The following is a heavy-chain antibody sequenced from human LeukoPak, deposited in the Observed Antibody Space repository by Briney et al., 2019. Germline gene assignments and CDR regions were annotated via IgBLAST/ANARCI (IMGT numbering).Heavy chain of an antibody. D-gene: IGHD3-16*01. CDR3: ARDRWRLGGEFDY. Sequence: SETLSLTCTVSGASISSFYWNWIRQPADKGLEWIGRIYTTGGSDYNPSLKSRVTMSLDTSTNQFSLKLMSVTAADTAVYYCARDRWRLGGEFDYWGQGTLVTVSS. CDR1: GASISSFY. V-gene: IGHV4-4*07. CDR2: IYTTGGS. J-gene: IGHJ4*02.